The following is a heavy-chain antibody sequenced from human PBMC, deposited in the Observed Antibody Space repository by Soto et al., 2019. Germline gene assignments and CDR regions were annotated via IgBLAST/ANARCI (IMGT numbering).Heavy chain of an antibody. V-gene: IGHV3-21*01. D-gene: IGHD6-6*01. CDR2: ISSSSSYI. CDR3: AREIQQLVSHDAFDI. CDR1: GFTFSSYS. Sequence: VQLVESGGGLVKPGGSLRLSCAASGFTFSSYSMNWVRQAPGKGLEWVSSISSSSSYIYYADSVKGRFTISRDNAKNSLYLQMNSLRAEDTAVYYCAREIQQLVSHDAFDIWGQGTMVTVSS. J-gene: IGHJ3*02.